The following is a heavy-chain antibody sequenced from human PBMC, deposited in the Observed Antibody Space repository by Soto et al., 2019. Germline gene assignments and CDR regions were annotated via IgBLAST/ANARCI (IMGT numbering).Heavy chain of an antibody. V-gene: IGHV4-34*01. J-gene: IGHJ4*02. D-gene: IGHD3-3*01. Sequence: QVQLQQWGAGLLKPSETLSLTCAVYGGSFSGYYWSWIRQPPGKGLEWIGKINHSGSTNYNPSLKSRVTISVDTSKNQFSLKLSSVTAADTAVYYCARGQVNYDFWSGYFRWGQGTLVTVSS. CDR2: INHSGST. CDR1: GGSFSGYY. CDR3: ARGQVNYDFWSGYFR.